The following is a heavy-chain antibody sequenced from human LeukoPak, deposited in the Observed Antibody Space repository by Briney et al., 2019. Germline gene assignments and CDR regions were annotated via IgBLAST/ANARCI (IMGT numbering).Heavy chain of an antibody. J-gene: IGHJ4*02. CDR1: GYSISSGCY. CDR3: ARDEADYYVH. D-gene: IGHD3-10*02. V-gene: IGHV4-38-2*02. CDR2: IYHSGST. Sequence: PSETLSLTCAVSGYSISSGCYWGWIRQPPGKGLEWIGSIYHSGSTYYNPSLKSRVTISVDTSKNQFSLKLSSVTAADTAVYYCARDEADYYVHWGQGTLVTVSS.